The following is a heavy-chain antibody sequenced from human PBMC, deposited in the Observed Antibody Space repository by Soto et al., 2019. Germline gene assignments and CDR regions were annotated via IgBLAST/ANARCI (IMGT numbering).Heavy chain of an antibody. J-gene: IGHJ6*03. CDR3: AGCPYYYYMDA. CDR2: IYYSGST. CDR1: GGSISSYY. V-gene: IGHV4-59*01. Sequence: SETLSLTCTVSGGSISSYYWSWIRQPPGKGLEWIGYIYYSGSTNYNPSLKSRVTISVDTSKNQFSLKLSSVTAADTAVYYCAGCPYYYYMDAWGKGTTVTVSS.